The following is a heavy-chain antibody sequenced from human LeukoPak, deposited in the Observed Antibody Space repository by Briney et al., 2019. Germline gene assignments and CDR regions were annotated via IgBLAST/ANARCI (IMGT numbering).Heavy chain of an antibody. V-gene: IGHV1-18*01. CDR3: ASLGVVTPGHDVFDI. J-gene: IGHJ3*02. CDR1: GYSFTNYD. CDR2: ISAYNGNT. Sequence: ASVKVSCKASGYSFTNYDISWVRQAPGQGLEWMGWISAYNGNTNYAQKLQGRVTMTTDTSTNTAYMELRSLRSDDTAVYYCASLGVVTPGHDVFDIWGQGTMVTVSS. D-gene: IGHD4-23*01.